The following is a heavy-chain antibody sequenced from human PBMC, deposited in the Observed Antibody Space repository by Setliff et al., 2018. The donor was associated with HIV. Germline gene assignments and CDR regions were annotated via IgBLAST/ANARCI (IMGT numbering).Heavy chain of an antibody. CDR1: GYTFTSYI. V-gene: IGHV1-18*01. J-gene: IGHJ5*02. CDR3: ARGTTPLGWFDP. Sequence: SVKVSCKASGYTFTSYIMNWVRQAPGQGLEWMGWISAYNVNTNYAQKLQGRVTMTTDTSTSTAYMELRSLRSDDTAVYYCARGTTPLGWFDPWGQGTLGTVSS. D-gene: IGHD2-2*01. CDR2: ISAYNVNT.